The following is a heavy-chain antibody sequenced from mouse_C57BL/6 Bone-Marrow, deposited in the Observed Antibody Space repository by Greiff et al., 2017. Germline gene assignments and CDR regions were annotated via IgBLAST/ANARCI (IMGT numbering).Heavy chain of an antibody. J-gene: IGHJ2*01. CDR2: ISDGGSYT. CDR3: ARAGWLLPWDY. V-gene: IGHV5-4*01. Sequence: EVQGVESGGGLVKPGGSLKLSCAASGFTFSSYAMSWVRQTPEKRLEWVATISDGGSYTYYPDNVKGRFTISRDNAKNNLYLQMSHLKSEDTAMYYCARAGWLLPWDYWGQGTTLTVSS. D-gene: IGHD2-3*01. CDR1: GFTFSSYA.